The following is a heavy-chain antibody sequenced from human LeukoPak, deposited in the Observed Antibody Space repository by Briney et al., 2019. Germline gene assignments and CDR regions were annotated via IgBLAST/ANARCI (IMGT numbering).Heavy chain of an antibody. V-gene: IGHV4-39*01. CDR2: IYYSGST. J-gene: IGHJ4*02. Sequence: SETLSLTCTVSGGSISSSSYYWGWIRQPPGKGLEWIGSIYYSGSTYYNPSLRSRVTISADTSKNQFSLKLSSVTAADTAVYYCAREGYWGQGTLVTVSS. CDR1: GGSISSSSYY. CDR3: AREGY.